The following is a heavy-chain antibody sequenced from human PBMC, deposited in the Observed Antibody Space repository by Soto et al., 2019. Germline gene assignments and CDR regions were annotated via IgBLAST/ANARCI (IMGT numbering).Heavy chain of an antibody. V-gene: IGHV1-69*01. D-gene: IGHD6-13*01. CDR1: GGTFSSYA. CDR2: IIPIFGKA. CDR3: ARGYSSTSPHFDY. Sequence: QVQLVQSGAEVKKPGSSVKVSCKASGGTFSSYAISWVRQAPGQGLEWMGGIIPIFGKANYAQKFQGRVTITAEESTSRAYMELSSLRSEDTAVYYCARGYSSTSPHFDYWGQGTLVTVSS. J-gene: IGHJ4*02.